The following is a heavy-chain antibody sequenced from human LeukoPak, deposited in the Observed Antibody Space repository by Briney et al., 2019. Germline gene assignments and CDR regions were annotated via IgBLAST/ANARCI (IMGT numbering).Heavy chain of an antibody. CDR2: ISYDGSNK. J-gene: IGHJ4*02. CDR1: GFTFSSYG. CDR3: AKDSGYSSSWAFDY. D-gene: IGHD6-13*01. Sequence: GRSLRLSCAASGFTFSSYGMHWVRQAPGRGLECVAVISYDGSNKYYADSVKGRFTISRDNSKNTLYLQMNSLRAEDTAVYYCAKDSGYSSSWAFDYWGQGTLVTVSS. V-gene: IGHV3-30*18.